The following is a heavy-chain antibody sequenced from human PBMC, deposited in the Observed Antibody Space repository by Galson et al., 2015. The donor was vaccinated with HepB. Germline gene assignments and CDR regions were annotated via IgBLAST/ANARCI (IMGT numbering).Heavy chain of an antibody. J-gene: IGHJ6*02. V-gene: IGHV3-43*01. D-gene: IGHD6-13*01. Sequence: SLRLSCAASGFTFSNSWMSWVRQAPGKGLEWVSLISWDGGSTYYADSVKGRFTISRDNSRNSLYLQMNSLRTEDTALYYCAKDMEVAAAGDYYYYYGMDVWGQGTTVTVSS. CDR2: ISWDGGST. CDR3: AKDMEVAAAGDYYYYYGMDV. CDR1: GFTFSNSW.